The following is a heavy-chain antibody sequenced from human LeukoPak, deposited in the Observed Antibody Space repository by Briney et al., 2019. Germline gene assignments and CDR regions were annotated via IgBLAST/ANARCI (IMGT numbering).Heavy chain of an antibody. Sequence: GGSLRLSCVAAGFPFSSYWMTWVRQAPGKGLGWVANIKQDGSKKSYVDSVKGRFTISRDNAKNSLYLQMNSLRAEDTAIYYCTRVGYIDEGIDYWGQGTLVTVSS. V-gene: IGHV3-7*04. CDR2: IKQDGSKK. J-gene: IGHJ4*02. D-gene: IGHD5-24*01. CDR3: TRVGYIDEGIDY. CDR1: GFPFSSYW.